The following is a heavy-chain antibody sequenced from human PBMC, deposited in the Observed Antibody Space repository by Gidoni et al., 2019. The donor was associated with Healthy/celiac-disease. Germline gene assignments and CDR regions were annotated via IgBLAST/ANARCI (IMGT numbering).Heavy chain of an antibody. CDR1: GGSISSSSYY. V-gene: IGHV4-39*01. J-gene: IGHJ4*02. D-gene: IGHD3-22*01. Sequence: QLQLQESGPGLVKPSETLSLTCTVSGGSISSSSYYWGWIRQPPGTGLEWIGSIYYSGSTYYNPSLKSRVTISVDTSKNQFSLKLSSVTAADTAVYYCARFSGAYYYDSSGYYEYYFDYWGQGTLVTVSS. CDR3: ARFSGAYYYDSSGYYEYYFDY. CDR2: IYYSGST.